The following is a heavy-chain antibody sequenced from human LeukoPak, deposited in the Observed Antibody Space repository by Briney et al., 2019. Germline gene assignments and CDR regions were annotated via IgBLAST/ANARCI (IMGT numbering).Heavy chain of an antibody. CDR3: AKDARRLPAAAADTLDY. Sequence: GGSLRLSCAASGFTVSSTYMTWVRQAPGKGLEWVSIIYIDGTTYYADSVKGRFTISRDNSKNTLYLQMNSLRAEDTAVYYCAKDARRLPAAAADTLDYWGQGTLVTVSS. J-gene: IGHJ4*02. V-gene: IGHV3-66*02. CDR2: IYIDGTT. CDR1: GFTVSSTY. D-gene: IGHD6-13*01.